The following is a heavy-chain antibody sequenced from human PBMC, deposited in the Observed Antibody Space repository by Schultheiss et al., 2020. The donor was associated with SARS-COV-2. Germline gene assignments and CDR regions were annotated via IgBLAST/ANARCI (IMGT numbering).Heavy chain of an antibody. CDR1: GGSVSSGSYY. J-gene: IGHJ6*02. CDR2: IYYSGST. Sequence: SETLSLTCTVSGGSVSSGSYYWSWIRQPPGKGLEWIGYIYYSGSTYYNPSLKSRVTISVDTSKNQFSLKLSSVTAADTAVYYCARGTGSHYYYYGVDVWGQGTTVTVSS. CDR3: ARGTGSHYYYYGVDV. D-gene: IGHD1-14*01. V-gene: IGHV4-31*03.